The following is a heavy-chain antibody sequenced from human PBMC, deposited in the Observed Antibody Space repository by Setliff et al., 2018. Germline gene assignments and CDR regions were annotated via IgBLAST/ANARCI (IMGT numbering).Heavy chain of an antibody. D-gene: IGHD2-2*01. V-gene: IGHV1-18*01. Sequence: ASVKVSCEASGYTFTNYGITWVRQAPGQGLEWMGWINNYNTNTKYAQKLQGRVTMTTDTSTSTAYMELRSLRSDDTAVYYCARLVRYCTTTSCQRLSGGEYWGQGTLVTVSS. CDR3: ARLVRYCTTTSCQRLSGGEY. CDR1: GYTFTNYG. J-gene: IGHJ4*02. CDR2: INNYNTNT.